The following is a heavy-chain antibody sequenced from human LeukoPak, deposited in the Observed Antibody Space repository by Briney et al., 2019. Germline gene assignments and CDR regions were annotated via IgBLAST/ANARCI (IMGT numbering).Heavy chain of an antibody. CDR3: ARDRGGSYFQA. CDR1: GYRFNTYG. Sequence: ASVKVSCKASGYRFNTYGITWVRQAPGQGLEWMGWINTDNGKTNYAHRLQGRVTVTEDTSTSTSYMELRSLTSDDTAVYYCARDRGGSYFQAWGQGTLVTVSS. CDR2: INTDNGKT. D-gene: IGHD1-26*01. V-gene: IGHV1-18*01. J-gene: IGHJ1*01.